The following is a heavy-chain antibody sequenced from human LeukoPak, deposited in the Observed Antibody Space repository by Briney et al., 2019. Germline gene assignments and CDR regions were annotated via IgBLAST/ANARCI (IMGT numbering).Heavy chain of an antibody. CDR3: ARDRGEDGDYYYYYGMEV. D-gene: IGHD3-16*01. V-gene: IGHV1-18*01. CDR2: INAYNGNT. Sequence: GASVKVSCKASGYTFTSYVISWVRQAPGHGLEWMGWINAYNGNTNYAQKLQGRVTMTTDTSTSTAYMELRSLRSDGTAVYYCARDRGEDGDYYYYYGMEVWGQGTPVTVSS. CDR1: GYTFTSYV. J-gene: IGHJ6*02.